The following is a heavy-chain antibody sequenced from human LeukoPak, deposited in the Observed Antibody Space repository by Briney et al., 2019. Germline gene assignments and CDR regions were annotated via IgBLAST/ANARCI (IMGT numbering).Heavy chain of an antibody. CDR3: AKGSASGRPYYFDS. V-gene: IGHV3-23*01. Sequence: GGSLRLSCAASGFTFSSYAMSWVRQAPGKGLEWVSGITGSGGSTYHADSVKGRFTISRDNSQNTLFLQMSSLRAEDAAIFYCAKGSASGRPYYFDSWGQGILVTVSS. J-gene: IGHJ4*02. CDR1: GFTFSSYA. CDR2: ITGSGGST. D-gene: IGHD2-15*01.